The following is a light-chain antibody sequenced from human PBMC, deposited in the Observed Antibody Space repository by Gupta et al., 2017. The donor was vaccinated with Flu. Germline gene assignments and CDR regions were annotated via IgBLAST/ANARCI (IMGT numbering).Light chain of an antibody. Sequence: DIQMTQSPSSVSASVGDRVVITCRASQDISSWLAWYQQKPGKAPRLLIYAASTLLSGVPSRFSDRGSGTEFTLTISSLQPEDYATYFCQQANDFPPFTFGPGTTVDVK. CDR1: QDISSW. J-gene: IGKJ3*01. V-gene: IGKV1-12*01. CDR2: AAS. CDR3: QQANDFPPFT.